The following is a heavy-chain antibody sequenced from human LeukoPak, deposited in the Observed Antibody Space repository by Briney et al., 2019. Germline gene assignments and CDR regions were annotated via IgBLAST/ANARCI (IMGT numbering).Heavy chain of an antibody. D-gene: IGHD2-15*01. CDR1: GGSISSHY. J-gene: IGHJ6*02. V-gene: IGHV4-59*11. CDR3: AREKGGYGMDV. Sequence: SETLSLTCTVSGGSISSHYWSWIRQPPGKGLEWIGYIYYSGSTNYNPSLKSRVTISVDTSKNQFSLKLSSVTAADTAVYYCAREKGGYGMDVWAKGPRSPSP. CDR2: IYYSGST.